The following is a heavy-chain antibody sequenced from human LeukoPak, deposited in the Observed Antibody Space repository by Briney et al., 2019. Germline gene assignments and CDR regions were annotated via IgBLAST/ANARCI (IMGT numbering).Heavy chain of an antibody. J-gene: IGHJ4*02. CDR2: IYTSGST. V-gene: IGHV4-61*02. CDR1: GGSISSGSYY. Sequence: SETLSLTCTVSGGSISSGSYYWSWIRPPAGKGLEWIGRIYTSGSTNYNPSLKSRVTISVDTSKNQFSLKPSSVTAADTAVYYCARERKRITIFGVVTTDFDYWGQGTLVTVSS. CDR3: ARERKRITIFGVVTTDFDY. D-gene: IGHD3-3*01.